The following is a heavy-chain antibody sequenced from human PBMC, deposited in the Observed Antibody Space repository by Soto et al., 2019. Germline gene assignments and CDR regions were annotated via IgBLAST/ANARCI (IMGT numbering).Heavy chain of an antibody. Sequence: LRLSCVASGFTFISSFMGWVRQAPGKGLEWVANINQDGGETYYVDSVEGRFTISRDNAKDSLYLQMNSLRGEDTAVYYCARYFRGSGRYFFDYWGQGTLVTVSS. CDR1: GFTFISSF. CDR2: INQDGGET. D-gene: IGHD6-19*01. CDR3: ARYFRGSGRYFFDY. J-gene: IGHJ4*02. V-gene: IGHV3-7*03.